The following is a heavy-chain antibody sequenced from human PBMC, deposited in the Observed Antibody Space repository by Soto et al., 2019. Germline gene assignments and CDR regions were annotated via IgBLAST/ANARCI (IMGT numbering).Heavy chain of an antibody. CDR3: ASDPTVTTVGYYYYGMDV. CDR1: GYTFTSYY. Sequence: ASVKVSCKASGYTFTSYYMHWVRQAPGQGLEWMGIINPSGGSTSYAQKFQGRVTMTRDTPTSTVYMELSSLRSEDTAVYYCASDPTVTTVGYYYYGMDVWGQGTTVTVSS. J-gene: IGHJ6*02. V-gene: IGHV1-46*01. CDR2: INPSGGST. D-gene: IGHD4-4*01.